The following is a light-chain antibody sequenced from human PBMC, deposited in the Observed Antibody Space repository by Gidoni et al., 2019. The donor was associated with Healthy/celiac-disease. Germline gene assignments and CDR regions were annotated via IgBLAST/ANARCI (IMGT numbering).Light chain of an antibody. CDR2: GAS. Sequence: EIVLTQSPGTLSLSPGERATLSCRASQSGSSSYLAWYQQKPGQAPRLLIYGASSRATGIPARFSGSGSGTDFTLTISRLEPEDFAVYYCQQYGSSLITFGQVTRLEIK. CDR1: QSGSSSY. CDR3: QQYGSSLIT. J-gene: IGKJ5*01. V-gene: IGKV3-20*01.